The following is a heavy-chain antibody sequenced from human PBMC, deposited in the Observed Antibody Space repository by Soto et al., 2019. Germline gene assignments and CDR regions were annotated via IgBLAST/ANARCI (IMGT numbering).Heavy chain of an antibody. J-gene: IGHJ4*02. Sequence: QVQLQQWGAGLWKPSETLSLTCAGYGGSFSGYYWSWIRPPPVKGREWIGEIDHSGSTNYNPSLRSRVTITVDRSKNQFSLKLSSVTAADMAVYYCARVKYEYCTNCVCYNALFHYWGQGTMVTVSS. CDR3: ARVKYEYCTNCVCYNALFHY. CDR1: GGSFSGYY. V-gene: IGHV4-34*01. CDR2: IDHSGST. D-gene: IGHD2-8*01.